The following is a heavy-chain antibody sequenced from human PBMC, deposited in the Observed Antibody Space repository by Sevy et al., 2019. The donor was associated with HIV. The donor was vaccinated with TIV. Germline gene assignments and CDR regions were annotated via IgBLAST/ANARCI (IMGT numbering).Heavy chain of an antibody. CDR2: ITPFFGTT. V-gene: IGHV1-69*13. D-gene: IGHD3-16*01. CDR3: ARDRDVTFGGGDAFDI. CDR1: GGTFDTYS. Sequence: ASVKVSCKASGGTFDTYSISWLRQAPGQGLEWMGGITPFFGTTKYAHKFQGRVTITADGSTNTAYMELSSLRPEDSAVYYCARDRDVTFGGGDAFDIWGQGTLVTVSS. J-gene: IGHJ3*02.